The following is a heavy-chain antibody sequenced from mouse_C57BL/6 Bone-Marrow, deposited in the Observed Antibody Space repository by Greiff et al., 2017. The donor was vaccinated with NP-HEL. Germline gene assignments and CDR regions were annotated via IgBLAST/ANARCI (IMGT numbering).Heavy chain of an antibody. CDR3: ARQLGDYAMDY. J-gene: IGHJ4*01. CDR2: IYPGSGST. D-gene: IGHD3-1*01. V-gene: IGHV1-55*01. Sequence: QVQLQQPGAELVRPGASVKMSCKASGYTFTSYWITWVKQRPGQGLEWIGDIYPGSGSTNYNEKFKSKATLTVDTSSSTAYMQLSSLTSEDSAVYYCARQLGDYAMDYWGQGTSVTVSS. CDR1: GYTFTSYW.